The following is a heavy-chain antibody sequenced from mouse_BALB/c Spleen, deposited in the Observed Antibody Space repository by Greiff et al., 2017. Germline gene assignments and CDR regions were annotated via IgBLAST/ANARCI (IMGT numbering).Heavy chain of an antibody. CDR1: GYSFTSYW. V-gene: IGHV1-5*01. CDR2: IYPGNSDT. J-gene: IGHJ2*01. CDR3: TRTFYYGNSLDY. D-gene: IGHD2-1*01. Sequence: EVQLQQSGTVLARPGASVKMSCKASGYSFTSYWMHWVKQRPGQGLEWIGAIYPGNSDTSYNQKFKGKAKLTAVTSASTAYMELSSLTNEDSAVYYCTRTFYYGNSLDYWGQGTTLTVSS.